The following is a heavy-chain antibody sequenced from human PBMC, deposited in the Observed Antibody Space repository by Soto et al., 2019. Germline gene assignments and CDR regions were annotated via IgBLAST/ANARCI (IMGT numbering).Heavy chain of an antibody. J-gene: IGHJ6*02. V-gene: IGHV3-49*04. CDR2: IRSKAYGGTT. CDR1: GFTFGDYA. Sequence: GGSLRLSCAASGFTFGDYAMSWVRQAPGKGLEWVGFIRSKAYGGTTEFAASVKGRFTISRDDSKSIAYLQMNSLKTEDTAVYHCTRDKYYSMDVWGQGTTVTVSS. CDR3: TRDKYYSMDV.